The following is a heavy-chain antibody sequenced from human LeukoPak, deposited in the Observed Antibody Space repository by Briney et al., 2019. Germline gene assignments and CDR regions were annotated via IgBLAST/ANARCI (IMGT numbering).Heavy chain of an antibody. CDR3: ARDPGYYDSSGYYDYYYYGMDV. J-gene: IGHJ6*02. CDR1: GYTFTDYY. CDR2: INPNSGDT. Sequence: ASVKVSCKASGYTFTDYYMHWVRQAPGQGLEWMGWINPNSGDTKYAQKFQGRVTMTRDTSISTAYMELSRLRSDDTAVYYCARDPGYYDSSGYYDYYYYGMDVWGQGTTVTVSS. V-gene: IGHV1-2*02. D-gene: IGHD3-22*01.